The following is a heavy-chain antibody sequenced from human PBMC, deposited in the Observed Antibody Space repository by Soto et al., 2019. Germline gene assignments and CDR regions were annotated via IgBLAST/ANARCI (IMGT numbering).Heavy chain of an antibody. CDR3: PRDPSGSPSGYYGMDV. CDR1: GFTLSSYG. J-gene: IGHJ6*02. V-gene: IGHV3-33*01. CDR2: IWYDGSNK. Sequence: QVQLVESGGGVVQPGRSLGLSCAASGFTLSSYGMHWVRQAPGKGLEWVAVIWYDGSNKYYADSVKARFTISRDNSKNTLYLQMNSLRAEDTAVYYCPRDPSGSPSGYYGMDVWGQGTTVTVSS. D-gene: IGHD1-26*01.